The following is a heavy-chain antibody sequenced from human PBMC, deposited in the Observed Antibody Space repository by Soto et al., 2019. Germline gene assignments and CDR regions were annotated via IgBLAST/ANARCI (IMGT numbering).Heavy chain of an antibody. CDR3: ARVEAARLFDY. V-gene: IGHV3-33*01. J-gene: IGHJ4*02. Sequence: QVQLVESGGGAVQPGRSLRLSCAASGFTYSSYDMHWVRQTPGKGLEWVAVIWYDGSKKYYADSVKGRFTISRDDSKNTLYLQMNSLRAEDTAVYYCARVEAARLFDYWGQGTLVTVSS. CDR1: GFTYSSYD. D-gene: IGHD6-6*01. CDR2: IWYDGSKK.